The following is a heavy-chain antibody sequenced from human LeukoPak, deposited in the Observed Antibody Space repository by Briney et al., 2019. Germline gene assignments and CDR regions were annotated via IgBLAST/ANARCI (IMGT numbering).Heavy chain of an antibody. D-gene: IGHD2-21*02. J-gene: IGHJ4*02. CDR3: ARAVVMSAISVFDS. Sequence: GGSLRLSCAASGFSFSSYWIHWVRQAPGKGLVWVSRINSDGSNTRYADSVKGRFTVSRDNAESTAYLQMNNLRAEDTAVYFWARAVVMSAISVFDSWGQGTLVTVSS. V-gene: IGHV3-74*01. CDR1: GFSFSSYW. CDR2: INSDGSNT.